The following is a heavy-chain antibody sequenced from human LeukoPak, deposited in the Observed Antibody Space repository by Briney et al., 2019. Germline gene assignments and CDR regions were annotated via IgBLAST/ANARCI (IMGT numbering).Heavy chain of an antibody. CDR1: GYTFIDYY. D-gene: IGHD3-9*01. Sequence: ASVKVSCKASGYTFIDYYIHWVRQAPGQGLEFLGWISPDSGGTNYPQKFQGRVTLTRDTSISTAYMELSRLRSDDAAVYYCARDYFDWLLAQSPYYGMDVWGQGTTVTVSS. V-gene: IGHV1-2*02. CDR2: ISPDSGGT. J-gene: IGHJ6*02. CDR3: ARDYFDWLLAQSPYYGMDV.